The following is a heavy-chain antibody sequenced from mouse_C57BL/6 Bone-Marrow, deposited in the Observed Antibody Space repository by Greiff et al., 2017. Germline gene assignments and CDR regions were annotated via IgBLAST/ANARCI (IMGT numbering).Heavy chain of an antibody. V-gene: IGHV1-20*01. D-gene: IGHD2-4*01. J-gene: IGHJ3*01. CDR3: ARSGDYAWFAY. Sequence: VEPGDSVKISCKASGYSFTGYFMNWVMQSHGKSLEWIGRINPYNGDTFYNQKFKGKATLTVDKSSSTAHMELRSLTSADSAVYYCARSGDYAWFAYWGQGTLVTVSA. CDR2: INPYNGDT. CDR1: GYSFTGYF.